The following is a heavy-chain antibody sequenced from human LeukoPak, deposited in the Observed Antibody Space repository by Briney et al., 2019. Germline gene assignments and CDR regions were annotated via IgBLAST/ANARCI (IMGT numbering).Heavy chain of an antibody. CDR1: GGTFSSYA. D-gene: IGHD6-13*01. Sequence: ASVKVSCKASGGTFSSYAISWVRQAPGQGLEWMGIINPSGGGTSYAQKFQGRVTMTRNTSISTAYMELSSLRSEDTAVYYCARGLQLQGIWFDPWGQGTLVTVSS. J-gene: IGHJ5*02. CDR2: INPSGGGT. V-gene: IGHV1-8*02. CDR3: ARGLQLQGIWFDP.